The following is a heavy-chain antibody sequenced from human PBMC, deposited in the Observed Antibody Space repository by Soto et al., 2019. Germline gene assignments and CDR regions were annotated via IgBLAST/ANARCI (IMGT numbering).Heavy chain of an antibody. V-gene: IGHV6-1*01. D-gene: IGHD1-7*01. J-gene: IGHJ6*03. CDR3: AGTTSHYWYYMDV. Sequence: SQTLSLTCVISGDSVSSNSAAWNWIRQSPSRGLEWLGRTYYRTRWYYDYAVSVRSRIAVNPDTSKNQFSLQLTSVTPEDTAVYYCAGTTSHYWYYMDVWGKGTTVTVSS. CDR2: TYYRTRWYY. CDR1: GDSVSSNSAA.